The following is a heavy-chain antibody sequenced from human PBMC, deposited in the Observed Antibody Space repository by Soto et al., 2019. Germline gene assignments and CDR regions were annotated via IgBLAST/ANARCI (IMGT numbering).Heavy chain of an antibody. D-gene: IGHD2-2*01. V-gene: IGHV4-4*07. CDR3: SRVGCSNSKCYTRGMDV. CDR1: GGSISGYY. J-gene: IGHJ6*02. Sequence: SETLSLTCTVSGGSISGYYWSWVRQPAGKGLEWVGRIYSDGTTNYSPSLKSRVTMSLDTSKDQFSLHLNSVTAADTAVYYCSRVGCSNSKCYTRGMDVWGQGTTVTGSS. CDR2: IYSDGTT.